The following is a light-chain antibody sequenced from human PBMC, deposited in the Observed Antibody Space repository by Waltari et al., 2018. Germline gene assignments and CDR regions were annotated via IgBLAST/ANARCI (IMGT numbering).Light chain of an antibody. CDR2: EDS. J-gene: IGLJ7*01. CDR1: SSNTGNNY. Sequence: QSVLTQPPSVSAAPGQRVTLSCSGGSSNTGNNYVSWYRQFPGTATKLLIYEDSERPSGIPGRFSGSKSGTSATLDITGLQAGDEADYYCGTWDSSLSGAVFGGGTHLTVL. CDR3: GTWDSSLSGAV. V-gene: IGLV1-51*02.